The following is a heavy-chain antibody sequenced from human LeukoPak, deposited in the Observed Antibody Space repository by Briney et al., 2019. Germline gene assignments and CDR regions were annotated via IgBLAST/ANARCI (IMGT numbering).Heavy chain of an antibody. CDR3: ARRRIVATLDY. CDR1: GGSISSNDYY. V-gene: IGHV4-39*01. CDR2: IYYGRST. J-gene: IGHJ4*02. Sequence: SETLSLTCTVSGGSISSNDYYWAWIRQPPGKGLEWIGGIYYGRSTFYNPSLKSRVTISVDTSKNQFSLNLNSVTAADTAVYYCARRRIVATLDYWGQGTLVTVSS. D-gene: IGHD5-12*01.